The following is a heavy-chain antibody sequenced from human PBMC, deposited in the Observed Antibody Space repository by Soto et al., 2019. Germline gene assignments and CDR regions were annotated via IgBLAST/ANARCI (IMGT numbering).Heavy chain of an antibody. V-gene: IGHV4-59*08. CDR2: IYYSGST. CDR3: ARHRYIYGVYYFDY. D-gene: IGHD5-18*01. Sequence: QVQLQESGPGLVKPSETLSLTCIVSGGSISNYYWSWIRQPPGKGLEWIGYIYYSGSTNYNPSFTSRVTISVDTSKNHFPLKRSSVTAADTAVYYCARHRYIYGVYYFDYWGQGTLVTVSS. J-gene: IGHJ4*02. CDR1: GGSISNYY.